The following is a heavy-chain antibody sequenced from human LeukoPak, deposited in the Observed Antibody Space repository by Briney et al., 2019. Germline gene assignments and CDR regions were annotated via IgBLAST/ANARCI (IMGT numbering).Heavy chain of an antibody. Sequence: SETLSLTCTVSGGSISSSSYYWGWIRQPPGKGLEWIGSIYYSGSTYYNPSLKSRVTISVDTSKNQFSLKLSSVTAADTAVYYCARRRGSLIRIAAAGTDDFDIWGQGTMVTVSS. CDR3: ARRRGSLIRIAAAGTDDFDI. D-gene: IGHD6-13*01. J-gene: IGHJ3*02. V-gene: IGHV4-39*01. CDR2: IYYSGST. CDR1: GGSISSSSYY.